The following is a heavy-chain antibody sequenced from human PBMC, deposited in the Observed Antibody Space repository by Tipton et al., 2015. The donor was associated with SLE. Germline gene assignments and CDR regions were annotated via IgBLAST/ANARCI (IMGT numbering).Heavy chain of an antibody. CDR2: ISHTGTI. J-gene: IGHJ6*03. V-gene: IGHV4-34*01. CDR1: GESFSGFY. Sequence: TLSLTCTVSGESFSGFYWNWIRQPPGKGLEWIGKISHTGTINYNPSLKSRLTISLETSKNQFSLNLRSVTAADTAIYYGARLSGAVAYCRDSSCYGALIRADHMDVWGEGTTVTVSS. D-gene: IGHD3-22*01. CDR3: ARLSGAVAYCRDSSCYGALIRADHMDV.